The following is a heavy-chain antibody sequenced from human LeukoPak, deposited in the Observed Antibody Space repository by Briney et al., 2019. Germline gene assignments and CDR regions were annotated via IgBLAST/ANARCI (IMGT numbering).Heavy chain of an antibody. V-gene: IGHV1-18*01. CDR1: GFTFTSFG. CDR2: ISPFNGNT. CDR3: ARFPILYNSGWYYFDY. J-gene: IGHJ4*02. D-gene: IGHD6-19*01. Sequence: ASVKVSCKASGFTFTSFGIGWVRQAPGQGLEWMGWISPFNGNTDYTQSFQGRVTMTTDTSTSTAYMELRSLRSDDTAVYFCARFPILYNSGWYYFDYCGQGTLVTVSS.